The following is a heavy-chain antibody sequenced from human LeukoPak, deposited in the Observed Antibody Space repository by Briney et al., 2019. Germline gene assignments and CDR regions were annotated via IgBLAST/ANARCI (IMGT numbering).Heavy chain of an antibody. V-gene: IGHV3-33*08. Sequence: GSLRLSCAASGFTFSNYSMNWVRQAPGKGLEWVAVIWYDGSNKYYADSAKGRFTISRDNSKNTLYLQMNSRRAEDTAVYYCARDSSEYYDFWSGSLDYWGQGTLVTVSS. D-gene: IGHD3-3*01. J-gene: IGHJ4*02. CDR1: GFTFSNYS. CDR2: IWYDGSNK. CDR3: ARDSSEYYDFWSGSLDY.